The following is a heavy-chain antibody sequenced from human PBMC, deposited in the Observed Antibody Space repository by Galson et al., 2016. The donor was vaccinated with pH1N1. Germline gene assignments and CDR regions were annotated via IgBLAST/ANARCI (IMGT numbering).Heavy chain of an antibody. CDR3: ARQDTSGFGFCHYGMDG. V-gene: IGHV5-51*01. D-gene: IGHD3-22*01. Sequence: QSGAEVKKPGESLKISCKGSGYSFTNYWIAWVRQMPGKGLEWMGIIYPSDSDTRYSPSFQGQVTISADTSINTAYLQWSSLQASDTAVFYCARQDTSGFGFCHYGMDGWGQGRAVTVSS. J-gene: IGHJ6*02. CDR1: GYSFTNYW. CDR2: IYPSDSDT.